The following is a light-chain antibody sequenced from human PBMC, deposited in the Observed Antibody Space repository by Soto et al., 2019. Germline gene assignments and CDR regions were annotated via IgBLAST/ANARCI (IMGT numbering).Light chain of an antibody. Sequence: EIVMTQSPATLSVSPGARAPLSCRASQSVSSNLAWYPQHPGQAPRLLIYGASNRATGIPDRFSGSGSGTDFTLTITRLEPEDFAVYYCQQYGSSPRTFGQGTRLEIK. CDR3: QQYGSSPRT. CDR1: QSVSSN. V-gene: IGKV3-20*01. CDR2: GAS. J-gene: IGKJ5*01.